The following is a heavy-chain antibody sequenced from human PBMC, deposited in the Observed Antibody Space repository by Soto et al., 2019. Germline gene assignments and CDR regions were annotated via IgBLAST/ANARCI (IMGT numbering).Heavy chain of an antibody. CDR2: INPSGGRT. Sequence: QVQLVQSGAEVKKPGASVKVSCKVSGNIFTSQYMHWVRQAPGQGLEWMAMINPSGGRTSYAQMFHGRVTMTRDTSTSTVHMELSSLRSEETAVYYCFRDVGDWGQGTLVTVSS. J-gene: IGHJ4*02. V-gene: IGHV1-46*03. CDR3: FRDVGD. CDR1: GNIFTSQY. D-gene: IGHD3-3*01.